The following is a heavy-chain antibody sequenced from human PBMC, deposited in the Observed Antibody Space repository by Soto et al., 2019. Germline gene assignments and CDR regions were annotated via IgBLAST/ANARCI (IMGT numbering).Heavy chain of an antibody. CDR3: ARHSRDSSGYHPFDY. CDR2: MYNTGST. CDR1: GGSISSYY. V-gene: IGHV4-59*08. D-gene: IGHD3-22*01. Sequence: SSETLSLTCTVSGGSISSYYWSWIRQPPGKGLEWIGYMYNTGSTIYNPSLKSRVTISVDTSKNQFSLKLSSVTAADTAVYYCARHSRDSSGYHPFDYWGQGTLVTVSS. J-gene: IGHJ4*02.